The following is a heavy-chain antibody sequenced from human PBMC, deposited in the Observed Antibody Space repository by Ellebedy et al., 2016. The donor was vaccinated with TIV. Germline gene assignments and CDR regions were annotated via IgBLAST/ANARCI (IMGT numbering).Heavy chain of an antibody. Sequence: SETLSLXXSVSGASISSSSHSWAWIRQPPGMGLEWISIIYYSGGTNYNPSLKSRVTISVDTSKNQFSLRLSSVTAADTAVYYCARRYCSYGICYYFDYWGQGTLVTVSS. CDR1: GASISSSSHS. D-gene: IGHD2-15*01. CDR3: ARRYCSYGICYYFDY. V-gene: IGHV4-39*01. J-gene: IGHJ4*02. CDR2: IYYSGGT.